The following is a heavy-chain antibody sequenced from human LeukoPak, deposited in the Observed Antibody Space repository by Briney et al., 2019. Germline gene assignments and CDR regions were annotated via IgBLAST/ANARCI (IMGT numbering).Heavy chain of an antibody. J-gene: IGHJ1*01. CDR2: ISGSGGST. CDR1: GFTLSSYG. D-gene: IGHD6-13*01. CDR3: AKDHRRYSSSFWYFQH. Sequence: GGSLRLSCAASGFTLSSYGMSWVRQAPGKGLEWVSAISGSGGSTYYADSVKGRFTIPRDNSKNTLYLQMNSLRAEDTAVYYCAKDHRRYSSSFWYFQHWGQGTLVTVSS. V-gene: IGHV3-23*01.